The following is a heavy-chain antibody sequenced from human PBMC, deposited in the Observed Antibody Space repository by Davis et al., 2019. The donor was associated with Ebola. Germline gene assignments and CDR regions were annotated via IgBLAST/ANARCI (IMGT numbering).Heavy chain of an antibody. J-gene: IGHJ4*02. V-gene: IGHV3-30*18. CDR3: AKERDTAMVYYFDY. CDR2: ISYDGSNK. Sequence: GESLKISCAASGFTFSSYGMHWVRQAPGKGLEWVAVISYDGSNKYYADSVKGRFTISRDNSKNTLYLQMNSLRAEDTAVYYCAKERDTAMVYYFDYWGQGTLVTVSS. CDR1: GFTFSSYG. D-gene: IGHD5-18*01.